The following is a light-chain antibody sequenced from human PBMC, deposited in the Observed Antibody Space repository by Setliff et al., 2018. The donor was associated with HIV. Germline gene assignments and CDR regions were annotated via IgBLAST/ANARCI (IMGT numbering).Light chain of an antibody. V-gene: IGLV1-47*01. Sequence: QSVLTQPPSASGTPGQRVPVSCSGRSSNIGRNYVYWYQQLPGTAPKLLISRSNQRPSGVPDRFSGSKSGTSAPLAISGLRSEDEADYYCAAWDDSLSGYVFGTGTKGHRP. CDR2: RSN. CDR3: AAWDDSLSGYV. CDR1: SSNIGRNY. J-gene: IGLJ1*01.